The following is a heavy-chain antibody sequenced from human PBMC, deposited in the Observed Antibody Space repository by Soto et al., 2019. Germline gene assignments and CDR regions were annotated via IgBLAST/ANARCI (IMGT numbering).Heavy chain of an antibody. V-gene: IGHV3-33*01. CDR2: IWYDGSNK. CDR1: GFTFSSYG. D-gene: IGHD6-19*01. J-gene: IGHJ4*02. Sequence: QVQLVESGGGVVQPGRSLRLSCAASGFTFSSYGMHWVRQAPGKGLEWVAVIWYDGSNKYYADSVKGRFTISRDNSKNTLYLQMNSLRAEDTAVYYCARDMRSGWYQVDYWGQGTLVTVSS. CDR3: ARDMRSGWYQVDY.